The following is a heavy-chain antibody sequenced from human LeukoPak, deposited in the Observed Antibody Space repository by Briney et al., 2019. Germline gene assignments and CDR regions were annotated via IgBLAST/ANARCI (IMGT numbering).Heavy chain of an antibody. Sequence: GASVKVSCKVSGDTLSDVSIHWVRQAPGKGLEWMGSINAEDGERIYAQKFEGRVIMTEDTSTDTAYMEMSRLTSEDTAVYYCATHDHFVVVPDEDHSHNGLDVWGQGTTVIVSS. CDR2: INAEDGER. CDR1: GDTLSDVS. J-gene: IGHJ6*02. V-gene: IGHV1-24*01. D-gene: IGHD2-2*01. CDR3: ATHDHFVVVPDEDHSHNGLDV.